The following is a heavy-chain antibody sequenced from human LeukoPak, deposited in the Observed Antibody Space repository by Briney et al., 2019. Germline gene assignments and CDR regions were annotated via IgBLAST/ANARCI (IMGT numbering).Heavy chain of an antibody. J-gene: IGHJ3*02. V-gene: IGHV4-59*11. CDR1: GDSISSHY. CDR2: IYKNGNT. CDR3: ARGDRIAARPVAFDI. Sequence: PSETLSLTCTVSGDSISSHYWSWIRQSPGKGLEWVWDIYKNGNTNYDPSLKSRVTISIDTSKNQFSLRLSSVTAADTAIYYCARGDRIAARPVAFDIWGQGTMVTVSS. D-gene: IGHD6-6*01.